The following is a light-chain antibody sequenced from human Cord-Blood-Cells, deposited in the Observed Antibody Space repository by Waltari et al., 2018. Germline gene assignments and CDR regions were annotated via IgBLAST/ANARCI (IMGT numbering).Light chain of an antibody. Sequence: EIVLTQSPATLSLYPGERATLSCRASQSVSSYLAWYQQKPGQAPRLLIYDASNSATGIPARFSVSGSGTDFTLTISSLEPEDFAVDYCQQRSNWPPTFGGGTKVEIK. CDR3: QQRSNWPPT. CDR2: DAS. J-gene: IGKJ4*01. V-gene: IGKV3-11*01. CDR1: QSVSSY.